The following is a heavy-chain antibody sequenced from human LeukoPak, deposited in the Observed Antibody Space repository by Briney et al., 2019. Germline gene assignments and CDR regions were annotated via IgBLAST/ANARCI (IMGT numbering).Heavy chain of an antibody. CDR3: VRDMDV. J-gene: IGHJ6*02. Sequence: GGSLRLSCAASGFTFSSYWMSWVRQAPGKGLEWVANIKQDGSERYYVDSVKGRFTISRDNARNSVYLQMNSLRAEDTALYYCVRDMDVWGQGTTVTVSS. V-gene: IGHV3-7*03. CDR2: IKQDGSER. CDR1: GFTFSSYW.